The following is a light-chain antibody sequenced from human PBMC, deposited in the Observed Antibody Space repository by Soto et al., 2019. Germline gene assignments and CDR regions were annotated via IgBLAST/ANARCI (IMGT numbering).Light chain of an antibody. V-gene: IGLV2-11*01. Sequence: QSALTQPRSVSGSPGQSVTISCTGTSNDVGGYNFVSWYQQHPGKAPKLMISEVTNRPSGVSSRFSGSKSGNTASLTISGLQADDEGDYYCYSYAVSFPWVFGGGTKLTVL. CDR3: YSYAVSFPWV. J-gene: IGLJ3*02. CDR2: EVT. CDR1: SNDVGGYNF.